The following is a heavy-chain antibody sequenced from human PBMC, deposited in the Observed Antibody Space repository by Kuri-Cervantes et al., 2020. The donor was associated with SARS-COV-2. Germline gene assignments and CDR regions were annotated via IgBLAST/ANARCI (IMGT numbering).Heavy chain of an antibody. J-gene: IGHJ3*02. CDR1: GFTFSSYG. Sequence: GESLKISCAASGFTFSSYGTHWVRQAPGKGLEWVAVIWYDGSNKYYADSVKGRFTISRDNSRNTLYLQMNSLRAEDTAVYYCARDGDDPTGERAFDIWGQGTMVTVSS. CDR2: IWYDGSNK. D-gene: IGHD7-27*01. V-gene: IGHV3-33*01. CDR3: ARDGDDPTGERAFDI.